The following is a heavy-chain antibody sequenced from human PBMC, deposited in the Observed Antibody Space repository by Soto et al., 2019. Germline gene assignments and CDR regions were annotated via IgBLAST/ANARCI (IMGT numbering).Heavy chain of an antibody. Sequence: GXSLRLSGVASGFSFSNAWMNWVGQAPGKGLEWVGRIKTKNDGGTTDYAAPVKGRFTISRDDSKNTVYLQMNSMKTEDTALYYCAKDSTGPGAFDIWGQGTMVTVSS. J-gene: IGHJ3*02. V-gene: IGHV3-15*07. CDR3: AKDSTGPGAFDI. D-gene: IGHD1-1*01. CDR1: GFSFSNAW. CDR2: IKTKNDGGTT.